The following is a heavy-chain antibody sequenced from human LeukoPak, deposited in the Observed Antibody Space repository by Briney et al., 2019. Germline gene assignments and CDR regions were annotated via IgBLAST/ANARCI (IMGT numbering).Heavy chain of an antibody. CDR3: ARGSSKTEYYFDY. J-gene: IGHJ4*02. D-gene: IGHD1-1*01. V-gene: IGHV3-21*01. CDR2: ISSSSSYI. Sequence: GGSLRLSCAASGFTFSSYSMNWVRQAPGKGLEWVSSISSSSSYIYYADSVKGRFTISRDNAKNSLYLQMDSLRAEDTAVYYCARGSSKTEYYFDYWGQGTLVTVSP. CDR1: GFTFSSYS.